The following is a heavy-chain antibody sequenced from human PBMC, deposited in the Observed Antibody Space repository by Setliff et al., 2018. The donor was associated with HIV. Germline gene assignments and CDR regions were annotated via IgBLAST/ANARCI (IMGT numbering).Heavy chain of an antibody. CDR2: ISAYNGNT. Sequence: ASVKVSCKASGYTFTSYGISWVRQAPGQGLEWMGWISAYNGNTNYAQKFQGRVTFTRDTSASTAHMELSSPRSEDTAVYYCARAGYLLHYFDSWGQGTLVTVSS. V-gene: IGHV1-18*01. CDR1: GYTFTSYG. D-gene: IGHD1-26*01. CDR3: ARAGYLLHYFDS. J-gene: IGHJ4*02.